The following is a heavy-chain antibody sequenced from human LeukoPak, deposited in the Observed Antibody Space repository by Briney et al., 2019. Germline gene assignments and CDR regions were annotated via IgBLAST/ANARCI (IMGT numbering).Heavy chain of an antibody. CDR2: TSYSGST. D-gene: IGHD5-12*01. CDR1: VASISIVY. Sequence: SEPVTLTCTVCVASISIVYWIWIRQAPGKGPEGIGYTSYSGSTNYNPSLKSRVTFSMDTSKNHFSLKLNSVTAADTAVYYCARNGYTGYDLEFRYYYYYMYVWGKGTTVTVSS. CDR3: ARNGYTGYDLEFRYYYYYMYV. J-gene: IGHJ6*03. V-gene: IGHV4-59*01.